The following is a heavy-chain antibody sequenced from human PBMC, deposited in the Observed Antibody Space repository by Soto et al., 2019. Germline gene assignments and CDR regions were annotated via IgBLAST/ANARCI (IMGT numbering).Heavy chain of an antibody. J-gene: IGHJ6*03. Sequence: QVQLVQSGAEVKKPGASVKVSCKASGYTFTSYGISWVRQAPGQGLEWMGWISAYNGNTNYAQKVQGRVTMTTDTPTSTAYMELRSLRSDHTAVYYCARAIAVAGKGYYYYMDVWGKGTTVTVSS. D-gene: IGHD6-19*01. CDR1: GYTFTSYG. CDR2: ISAYNGNT. CDR3: ARAIAVAGKGYYYYMDV. V-gene: IGHV1-18*01.